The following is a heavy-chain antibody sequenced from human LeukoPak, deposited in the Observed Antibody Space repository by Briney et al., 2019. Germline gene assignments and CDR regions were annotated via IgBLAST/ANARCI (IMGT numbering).Heavy chain of an antibody. CDR3: ARRRSSTNSYANMDV. J-gene: IGHJ6*03. CDR2: ISYDGSNK. V-gene: IGHV3-30-3*01. Sequence: PGGSLRLSCAASGFTFSSYAMHWVRQAPGKGLEWVAVISYDGSNKYYADSVKGRFTISRDNSRNTLYLQMNSLRAEDTAVYYCARRRSSTNSYANMDVWGKGTTVTVSS. CDR1: GFTFSSYA. D-gene: IGHD2-2*01.